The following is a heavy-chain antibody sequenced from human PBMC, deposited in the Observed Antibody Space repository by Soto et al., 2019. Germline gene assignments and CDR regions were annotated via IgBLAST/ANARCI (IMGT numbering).Heavy chain of an antibody. D-gene: IGHD2-2*03. CDR3: TRWIVVNDASDI. CDR2: IYYSGST. CDR1: GGSISSYY. Sequence: TLSLTCTVSGGSISSYYWSWIRQPPGKGLEWIGYIYYSGSTNYNPSLKSRVTISVDRSKNQFSLKLNSMTAADTAVYYCTRWIVVNDASDIWGQGTMVTVSS. J-gene: IGHJ3*02. V-gene: IGHV4-59*08.